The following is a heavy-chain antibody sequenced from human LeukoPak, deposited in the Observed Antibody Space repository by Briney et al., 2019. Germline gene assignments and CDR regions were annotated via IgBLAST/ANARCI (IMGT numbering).Heavy chain of an antibody. Sequence: GRSLRLSCAASGFTFSSYAMSWVRQAPGKGLDWVSAISGSGGSTYYADSVKGRFTISRDNSKNTLYLQMNSLRAEGTAVYYCAKDFTANYDFWSGYPHWGQGTLVIVSS. J-gene: IGHJ4*02. CDR2: ISGSGGST. V-gene: IGHV3-23*01. D-gene: IGHD3-3*01. CDR1: GFTFSSYA. CDR3: AKDFTANYDFWSGYPH.